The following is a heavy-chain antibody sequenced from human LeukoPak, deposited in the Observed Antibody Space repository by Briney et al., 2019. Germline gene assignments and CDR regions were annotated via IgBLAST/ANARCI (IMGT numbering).Heavy chain of an antibody. V-gene: IGHV4-59*01. Sequence: SETLSLTCTVSGDSISTYYWSWVRQPPGKGLEWIGYIYYSGSVNYNPSLKSRVTMSVDTSKNQFSLKLSSVTAADTAVYYCARDWGYGSETPFRYFDYWGQGTLVTVPS. CDR1: GDSISTYY. J-gene: IGHJ4*02. CDR3: ARDWGYGSETPFRYFDY. CDR2: IYYSGSV. D-gene: IGHD3-10*01.